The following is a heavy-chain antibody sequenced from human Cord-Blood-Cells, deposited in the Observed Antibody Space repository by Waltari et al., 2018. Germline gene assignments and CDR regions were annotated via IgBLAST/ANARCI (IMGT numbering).Heavy chain of an antibody. CDR2: IYHSGST. J-gene: IGHJ4*02. V-gene: IGHV4-4*02. CDR3: ARYKAGETLYYFDY. D-gene: IGHD7-27*01. CDR1: GGPISSSNW. Sequence: QVQLQESGTGLVQPSGTMSLTCAVSGGPISSSNWWRWVRQPPGKGLEWIGEIYHSGSTNYNPSLKSRVTISVDKSKNQFSLKLSSVTAADTAVYYCARYKAGETLYYFDYWGQGTLVTVSS.